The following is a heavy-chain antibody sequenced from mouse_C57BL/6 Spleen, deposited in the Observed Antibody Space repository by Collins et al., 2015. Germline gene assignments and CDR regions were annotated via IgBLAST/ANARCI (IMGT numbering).Heavy chain of an antibody. CDR1: GFTFSDYY. Sequence: EVKLVESGELXAAWRSLKPSCAASGFTFSDYYMYWVRQTPEKRLEWVAYISNGGGSTYYPDTVKGRFTISRDNAKNTLYLQMSRLKSEDTAMYYCASSNYGYFGFAYWGQGTLVTVSA. CDR3: ASSNYGYFGFAY. J-gene: IGHJ3*01. D-gene: IGHD2-5*01. CDR2: ISNGGGST. V-gene: IGHV5-12*01.